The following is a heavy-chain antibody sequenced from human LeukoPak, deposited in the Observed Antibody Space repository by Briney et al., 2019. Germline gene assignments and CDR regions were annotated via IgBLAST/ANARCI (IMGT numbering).Heavy chain of an antibody. Sequence: SETLSLTCTVSGGSISSGGYYWSWSRQHPGKGLEWIGYIYYSGSTYYNPSLKSRVTISVDTSKNQFSLKLSSVTAADTAVYYCAREDYCGGGSCYSGYFQHWGRGTLVTVSS. CDR2: IYYSGST. V-gene: IGHV4-31*03. J-gene: IGHJ1*01. CDR3: AREDYCGGGSCYSGYFQH. D-gene: IGHD2-15*01. CDR1: GGSISSGGYY.